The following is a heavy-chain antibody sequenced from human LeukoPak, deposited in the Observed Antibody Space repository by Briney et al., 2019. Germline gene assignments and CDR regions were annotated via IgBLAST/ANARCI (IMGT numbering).Heavy chain of an antibody. J-gene: IGHJ5*02. CDR1: GYTFTSYD. D-gene: IGHD1-26*01. Sequence: ASVKVSCKASGYTFTSYDINWVRQATGQGLEWMGWMNPNSGNTGYAQKFQGRVTMTRNTSISTAYMELSSLRSEDTAVYYCARGVLIRGGNYYWFDPWGQGTLVTVSS. CDR3: ARGVLIRGGNYYWFDP. CDR2: MNPNSGNT. V-gene: IGHV1-8*01.